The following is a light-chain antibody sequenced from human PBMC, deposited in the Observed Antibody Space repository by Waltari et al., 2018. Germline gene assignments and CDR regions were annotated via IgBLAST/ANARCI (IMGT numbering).Light chain of an antibody. V-gene: IGLV2-14*03. Sequence: QSALPQPASVSGSPGQSITISCTGTSSDIGGYEYVSWYQQHPGKAPQLMIYDVTYRPSGVSNRFSGSKSDNTAYLTIAGLQADDEAHYYCSSYTDSATRVFGGGTKLTVL. CDR1: SSDIGGYEY. CDR3: SSYTDSATRV. J-gene: IGLJ3*02. CDR2: DVT.